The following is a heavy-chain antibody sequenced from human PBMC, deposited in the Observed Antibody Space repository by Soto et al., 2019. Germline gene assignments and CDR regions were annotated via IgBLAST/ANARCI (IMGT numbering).Heavy chain of an antibody. CDR1: GGTFSSYA. CDR3: ARSTYCGGDCYSVDC. Sequence: QVQLVQSGAEVKKPGSSVKVSCKASGGTFSSYAISWVRQAPGQGLEWMGGIIPIFGTANYAQKFQGRVTITGDESTRAAYLELSSLRSEDTAVYYCARSTYCGGDCYSVDCWGQGTLVTVSS. V-gene: IGHV1-69*01. D-gene: IGHD2-21*02. J-gene: IGHJ4*02. CDR2: IIPIFGTA.